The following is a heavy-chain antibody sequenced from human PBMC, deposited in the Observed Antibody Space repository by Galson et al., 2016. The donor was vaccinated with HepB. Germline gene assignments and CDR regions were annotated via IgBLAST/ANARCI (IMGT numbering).Heavy chain of an antibody. J-gene: IGHJ4*02. CDR3: ARDSGDSWSGYSAYYDY. CDR2: IWPSGNSQ. V-gene: IGHV3-33*01. D-gene: IGHD3-3*01. CDR1: GFRFSDRA. Sequence: SLRLSCAASGFRFSDRAMHWVRQPPGKGLEWVAVIWPSGNSQYYADSVKGRFTISRDNSKNPLYLQISSLRAEDTAVYYCARDSGDSWSGYSAYYDYWGQGTLVNV.